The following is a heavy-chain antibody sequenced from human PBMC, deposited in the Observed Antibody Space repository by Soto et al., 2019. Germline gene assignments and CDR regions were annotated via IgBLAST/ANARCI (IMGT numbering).Heavy chain of an antibody. V-gene: IGHV1-3*04. D-gene: IGHD3-10*01. CDR1: GYTFTTYT. Sequence: QVQLVQSGAEVKRPGASVKVSCKASGYTFTTYTIHWVSQAPGQRPEWMGWLNTGNGNTKYSQKFQGRVSITRDTSASRACMELSSLTCEDPAVYYCARDRGVATNFDCWGQGTLVTV. CDR2: LNTGNGNT. CDR3: ARDRGVATNFDC. J-gene: IGHJ4*02.